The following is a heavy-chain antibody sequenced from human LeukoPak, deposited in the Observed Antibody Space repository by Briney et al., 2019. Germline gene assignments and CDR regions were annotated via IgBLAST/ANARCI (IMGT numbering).Heavy chain of an antibody. V-gene: IGHV1-8*01. D-gene: IGHD3-22*01. CDR1: GYTFTNYE. J-gene: IGHJ4*02. Sequence: ASVKVSCKASGYTFTNYEINWVRQATGQGLEWMGWMNPDSGDTAYAQNFQGRITMTRSTSISTAYMELSSLRSEDTAVYYCARGLGTYDSSDLTWPMISFWGQGTLVTVSS. CDR2: MNPDSGDT. CDR3: ARGLGTYDSSDLTWPMISF.